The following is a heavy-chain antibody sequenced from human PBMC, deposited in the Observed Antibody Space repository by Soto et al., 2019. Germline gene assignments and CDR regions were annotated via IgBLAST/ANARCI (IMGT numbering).Heavy chain of an antibody. J-gene: IGHJ4*02. V-gene: IGHV4-59*08. CDR3: ARREYFDY. CDR2: IYYSGST. Sequence: SETLSLTCTVSGGSISSYYWSWIRQPPGKGLEWIGYIYYSGSTNYNPSLKSRVTISVDTSKNQFSLKLSSVTAADTAVYYCARREYFDYWGQGTLVTVSS. CDR1: GGSISSYY.